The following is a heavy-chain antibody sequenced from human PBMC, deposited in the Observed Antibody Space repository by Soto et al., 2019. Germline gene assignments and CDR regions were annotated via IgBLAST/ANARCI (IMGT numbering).Heavy chain of an antibody. J-gene: IGHJ4*02. V-gene: IGHV4-59*08. CDR3: ARREYFDY. CDR2: IYYSGST. Sequence: SETLSLTCTVSGGSISSYYWSWIRQPPGKGLEWIGYIYYSGSTNYNPSLKSRVTISVDTSKNQFSLKLSSVTAADTAVYYCARREYFDYWGQGTLVTVSS. CDR1: GGSISSYY.